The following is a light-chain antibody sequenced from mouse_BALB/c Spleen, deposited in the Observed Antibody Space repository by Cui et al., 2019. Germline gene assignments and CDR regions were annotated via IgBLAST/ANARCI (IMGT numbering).Light chain of an antibody. J-gene: IGKJ5*01. Sequence: DIKMTQSPSSMCASLGERVTITCKASQDINSYLSWFQQKPGKSPKTLIYRANRLVDGVPSRFSGSGSGQDYSLTISSLEYEDMGIYYCLQYDEFPLTFGAGTKLELK. CDR3: LQYDEFPLT. CDR2: RAN. CDR1: QDINSY. V-gene: IGKV14-111*01.